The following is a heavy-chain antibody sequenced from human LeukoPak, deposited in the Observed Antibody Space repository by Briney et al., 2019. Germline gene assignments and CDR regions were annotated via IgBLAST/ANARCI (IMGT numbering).Heavy chain of an antibody. V-gene: IGHV4-59*01. D-gene: IGHD4-11*01. Sequence: SETLSLTCTVSGGSISSYYWSWIRQPPGKGLEWIGYIYYSGSTNYNPSLKSRVTISVDTSKNQFSLKLSSVTAADTAVYYCAITLDYRNVFDIWGQGTMVSVSS. CDR2: IYYSGST. CDR3: AITLDYRNVFDI. J-gene: IGHJ3*02. CDR1: GGSISSYY.